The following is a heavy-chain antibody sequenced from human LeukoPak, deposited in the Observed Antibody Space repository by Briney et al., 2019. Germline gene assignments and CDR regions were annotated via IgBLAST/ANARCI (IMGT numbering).Heavy chain of an antibody. Sequence: SVKVSCKASGYTFTSYGISWVRQAPAQGLEWMGGIIPIFGTANYAQKFQGRVTITTDESTSTAYMELSSLRSEDTAVYYCAREKRSQYSNAFDIWGQGTMVTVSS. CDR2: IIPIFGTA. CDR1: GYTFTSYG. D-gene: IGHD6-6*01. CDR3: AREKRSQYSNAFDI. V-gene: IGHV1-69*05. J-gene: IGHJ3*02.